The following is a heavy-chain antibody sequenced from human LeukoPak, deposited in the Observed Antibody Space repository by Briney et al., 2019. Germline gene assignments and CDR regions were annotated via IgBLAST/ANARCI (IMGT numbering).Heavy chain of an antibody. V-gene: IGHV4-39*01. CDR1: GASISGSGYY. D-gene: IGHD6-19*01. CDR2: IYYTGST. J-gene: IGHJ4*02. Sequence: SETLSLTCAVSGASISGSGYYLGWIRQPPGKGLEWIGNIYYTGSTYYNASLQSRVTISIDMSKNQFSLMLSSVTAADTAMYYCVKSGGYGLIDYWGQGTLVTVSS. CDR3: VKSGGYGLIDY.